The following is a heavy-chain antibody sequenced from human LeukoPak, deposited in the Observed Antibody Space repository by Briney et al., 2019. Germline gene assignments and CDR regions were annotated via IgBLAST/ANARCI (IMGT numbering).Heavy chain of an antibody. CDR1: GGSISSSSYY. CDR2: IYYSGST. Sequence: SETLSLTCTVSGGSISSSSYYWGWIRQPPGKGLEWIGSIYYSGSTYYNPSLKSRVTISVDTSKNQFSLKLSSVTAADTAVYYCARDPYDFWSGYPVFHYGMDVWGQGTTVTVSS. V-gene: IGHV4-39*01. CDR3: ARDPYDFWSGYPVFHYGMDV. J-gene: IGHJ6*02. D-gene: IGHD3-3*01.